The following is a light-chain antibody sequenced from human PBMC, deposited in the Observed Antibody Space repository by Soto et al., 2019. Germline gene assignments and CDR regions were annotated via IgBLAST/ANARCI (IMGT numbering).Light chain of an antibody. Sequence: QSVLTQPPSVSGAPGQRISISCTGSTSNIGAGYDVHWYKQVPGTAPKLIISGTTNRPSGVPDRISGSKSGTSASLAISGLEAEDEADYYCCSYGGRSTYVFGTGTKVTVL. CDR1: TSNIGAGYD. V-gene: IGLV1-40*01. CDR2: GTT. CDR3: CSYGGRSTYV. J-gene: IGLJ1*01.